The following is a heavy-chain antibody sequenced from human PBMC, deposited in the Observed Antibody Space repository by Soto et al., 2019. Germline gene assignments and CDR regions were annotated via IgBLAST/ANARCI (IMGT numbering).Heavy chain of an antibody. D-gene: IGHD3-10*01. CDR2: IIPIFGTA. V-gene: IGHV1-69*01. J-gene: IGHJ5*02. Sequence: QVQLVQSGAEVKKPGSSVKVSCTASGGTFSSYAISWVRQAPGQGLEWMGGIIPIFGTANYAQKFQGRGTITADESTKTTYMELSSLRSEDTAVYYYARDTLSPPQFGELLHRMGGMWFDPWGQGPLVTVSS. CDR1: GGTFSSYA. CDR3: ARDTLSPPQFGELLHRMGGMWFDP.